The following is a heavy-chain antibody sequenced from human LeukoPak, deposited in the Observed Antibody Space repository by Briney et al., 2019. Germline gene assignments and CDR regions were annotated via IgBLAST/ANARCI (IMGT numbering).Heavy chain of an antibody. V-gene: IGHV3-7*05. D-gene: IGHD6-19*01. CDR2: IQQDGSDK. Sequence: GGSLRLSCAASGFTFSSHWMYWVRQAPGKGLEWVANIQQDGSDKYYVDSVKGRFTISRDNSNNTLYLQMNSLRAEDTALYYCAKSRSHSSAWYGSDFDYWGQGTLVTVSS. J-gene: IGHJ4*02. CDR3: AKSRSHSSAWYGSDFDY. CDR1: GFTFSSHW.